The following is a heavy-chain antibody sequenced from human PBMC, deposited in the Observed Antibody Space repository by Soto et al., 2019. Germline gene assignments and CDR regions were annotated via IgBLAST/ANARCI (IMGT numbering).Heavy chain of an antibody. D-gene: IGHD3-3*01. J-gene: IGHJ6*02. CDR2: ISTNNGNT. V-gene: IGHV1-18*04. CDR3: ARDMDYDFWSGYYREGGDYYGMDV. CDR1: GYTFTSNY. Sequence: ASVKVSCKASGYTFTSNYMHWVRQAPGQGLEWMGLISTNNGNTNYAQKLQGRVTMTTDTSTSTAYMELRSLRSDDTAVYYCARDMDYDFWSGYYREGGDYYGMDVWGQGTTVTVSS.